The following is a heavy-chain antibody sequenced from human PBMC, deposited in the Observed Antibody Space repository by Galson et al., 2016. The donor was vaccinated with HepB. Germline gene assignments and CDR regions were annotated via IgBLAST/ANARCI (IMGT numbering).Heavy chain of an antibody. V-gene: IGHV1-18*01. J-gene: IGHJ1*01. Sequence: SVKVSCKASGYTLSSHGISWVRQAPGQGLEWLGWISAYNGDSDYAQKFQGRVTMTTDTSTNTAYMELGSLTSDDTAVYYCVRSGATAGGTRYFPSWGQGTLVIVSS. D-gene: IGHD6-13*01. CDR2: ISAYNGDS. CDR1: GYTLSSHG. CDR3: VRSGATAGGTRYFPS.